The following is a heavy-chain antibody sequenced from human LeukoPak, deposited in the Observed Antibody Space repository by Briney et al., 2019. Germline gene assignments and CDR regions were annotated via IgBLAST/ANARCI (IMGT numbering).Heavy chain of an antibody. D-gene: IGHD3-3*01. CDR2: IKQDGSEK. J-gene: IGHJ5*02. Sequence: GGSLRLSCAASGFTFSSYWMSWVRQAPGKGLEWVANIKQDGSEKYYVDSVKGRFTISRDNAKNSLYLQMNSLRAEDTAVYYCAREAVTISALVRTQTTKRPHRFDPWGQGTLVTVSS. CDR1: GFTFSSYW. CDR3: AREAVTISALVRTQTTKRPHRFDP. V-gene: IGHV3-7*01.